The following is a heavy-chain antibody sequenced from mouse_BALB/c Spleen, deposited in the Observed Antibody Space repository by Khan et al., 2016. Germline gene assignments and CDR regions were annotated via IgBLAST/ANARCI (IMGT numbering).Heavy chain of an antibody. CDR1: GFTFSDYY. CDR2: ISDGGAYT. D-gene: IGHD1-1*02. CDR3: ARTYGNYGYFDV. V-gene: IGHV5-4*02. J-gene: IGHJ1*01. Sequence: EVELVESGGGLVKPGGSLKLSCAASGFTFSDYYMYLVRQTPDKRLEWVATISDGGAYTYYPDSVKGRFTISRDNAKNNLYLQMSSLKSEDTAMYYCARTYGNYGYFDVWGAGTTVTVSS.